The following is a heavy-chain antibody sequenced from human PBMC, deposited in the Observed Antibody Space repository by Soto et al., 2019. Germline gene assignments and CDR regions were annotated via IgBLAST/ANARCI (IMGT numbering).Heavy chain of an antibody. CDR2: INPNSGGT. D-gene: IGHD3-3*01. Sequence: ASVKVSCKASGYTFTGYYMHWVRQAPGQGLEWMGWINPNSGGTNYAQKFQGRVTMTRDTSISTAYMELSRLRSDDTAVYYCASVKIFGVVTPYYYYYGMDVWGQGTTVTVSS. CDR3: ASVKIFGVVTPYYYYYGMDV. J-gene: IGHJ6*02. V-gene: IGHV1-2*02. CDR1: GYTFTGYY.